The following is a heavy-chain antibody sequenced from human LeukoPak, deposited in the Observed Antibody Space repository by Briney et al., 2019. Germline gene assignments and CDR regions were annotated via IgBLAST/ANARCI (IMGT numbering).Heavy chain of an antibody. J-gene: IGHJ4*02. D-gene: IGHD2-8*01. CDR1: GFTFSSYA. CDR2: ISGSGGST. Sequence: GGSLRLSCAASGFTFSSYAMSWVRQAPGKGLEWVSDISGSGGSTYYADSVKGRFTISRDNSKNTLYLQMNSLRAEDTAVYYCAKDLAHFTNGVCSFGFDYWGQGTLVSVSS. CDR3: AKDLAHFTNGVCSFGFDY. V-gene: IGHV3-23*01.